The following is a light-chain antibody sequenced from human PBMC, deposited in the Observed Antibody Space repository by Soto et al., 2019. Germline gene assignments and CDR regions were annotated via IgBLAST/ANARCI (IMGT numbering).Light chain of an antibody. CDR1: SSNIGAGYD. CDR3: QSYASGLSGRVV. CDR2: DNS. Sequence: QSVLTQPPSVSGPPGQRVTISCTGSSSNIGAGYDVHWYQQLPGTAPQLLIYDNSNRPSGVPDRFSGSKSGTSASLAITGLQAEDEADYYCQSYASGLSGRVVFGGGTTLTVL. J-gene: IGLJ2*01. V-gene: IGLV1-40*01.